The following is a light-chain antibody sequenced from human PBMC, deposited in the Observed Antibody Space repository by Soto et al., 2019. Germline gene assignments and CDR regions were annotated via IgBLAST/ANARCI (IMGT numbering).Light chain of an antibody. J-gene: IGLJ2*01. Sequence: QSALTQPASVSGSPGQSITISCTGSSSDVGGYNYVSWYQQHPGKAPKLMIYEVSNRPSGISNRFSGSKSGNTASLTLSGLQAEDEADYYCAAWDDRLSGLVFGRGTKLTVL. CDR2: EVS. CDR3: AAWDDRLSGLV. CDR1: SSDVGGYNY. V-gene: IGLV2-14*01.